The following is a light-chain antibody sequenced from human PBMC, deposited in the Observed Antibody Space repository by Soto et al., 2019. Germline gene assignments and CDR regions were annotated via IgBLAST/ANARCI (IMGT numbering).Light chain of an antibody. Sequence: EIVLTQSPGTLSLSPGERATLSCRASQSVSSSYLSWYQQKPGQAPRLLIYGASSRATGIPDMFSGSGAGKDFTLTISRLEAEDVAVYYCQRYGRSPWTFGQGTKVEIK. CDR2: GAS. CDR1: QSVSSSY. V-gene: IGKV3-20*01. J-gene: IGKJ1*01. CDR3: QRYGRSPWT.